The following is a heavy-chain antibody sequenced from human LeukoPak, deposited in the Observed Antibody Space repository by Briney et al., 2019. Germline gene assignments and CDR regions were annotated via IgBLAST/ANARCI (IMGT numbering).Heavy chain of an antibody. V-gene: IGHV3-74*01. D-gene: IGHD5-12*01. CDR2: INSDGSST. CDR1: GFTSSSYW. Sequence: GGSLRLSCAASGFTSSSYWMHWVRQAPGKGLVWVSRINSDGSSTSYADSVKGRFTISRDNAKNTLYLQMNSLRAEDTAVYYCARAIYHSGYDCDYWGQGTLVTVSS. CDR3: ARAIYHSGYDCDY. J-gene: IGHJ4*02.